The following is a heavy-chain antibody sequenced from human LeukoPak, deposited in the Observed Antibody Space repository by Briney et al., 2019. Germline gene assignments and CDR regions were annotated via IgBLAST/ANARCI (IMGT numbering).Heavy chain of an antibody. V-gene: IGHV4-39*01. D-gene: IGHD1-26*01. CDR1: GGPISSSSYY. Sequence: SETLSLTCTVSGGPISSSSYYWGWIRQPPGKGLEWIGSIYYSGSTYYNPSLKSRVTISVDTSKNQFSLKLSSVTAADTAVYYCARQRALVGAMPIGYWGQGTLVTVSS. J-gene: IGHJ4*02. CDR2: IYYSGST. CDR3: ARQRALVGAMPIGY.